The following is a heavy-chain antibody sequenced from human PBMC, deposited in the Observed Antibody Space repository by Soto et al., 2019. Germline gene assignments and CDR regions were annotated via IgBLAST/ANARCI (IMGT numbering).Heavy chain of an antibody. D-gene: IGHD2-2*03. Sequence: ASVKVSCKASGGTFSSYAISWVRQAPGQGLEWMGGIIPIFGTANYAQKFQGRVTITADESTSTAYMELSSLRSEDTAVYYCARVVGIVVVPAAIGYYYGMDVWGQGTTVTVSS. V-gene: IGHV1-69*13. J-gene: IGHJ6*02. CDR3: ARVVGIVVVPAAIGYYYGMDV. CDR2: IIPIFGTA. CDR1: GGTFSSYA.